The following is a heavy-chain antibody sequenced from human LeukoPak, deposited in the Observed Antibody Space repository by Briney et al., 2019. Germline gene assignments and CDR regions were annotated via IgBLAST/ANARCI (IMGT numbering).Heavy chain of an antibody. Sequence: GGSLRLSCAASGFTFSSHGIHWVRQAPGKGLEWVAVISYDGSNKYYADSVKGRFTISRDNSKNTLYLQMNSLRPEDTAVYYCAKAFGWELTDSVDYWGQGTLVTVSS. CDR2: ISYDGSNK. CDR1: GFTFSSHG. D-gene: IGHD1-26*01. V-gene: IGHV3-30*18. CDR3: AKAFGWELTDSVDY. J-gene: IGHJ4*02.